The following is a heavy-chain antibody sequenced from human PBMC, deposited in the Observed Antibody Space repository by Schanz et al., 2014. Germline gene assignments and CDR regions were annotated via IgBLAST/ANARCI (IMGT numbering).Heavy chain of an antibody. J-gene: IGHJ4*02. Sequence: VQLVESGGGLIQPGGSLRLSCAASGFGFSSYSMNWVRQAPGKGLEWVAVIWYDGSNKYYADSVKGRFTISRDNSKNTLFLQMNSLRAEDTAVYYCARGGPAYYFDDWGQGTLVTVSS. CDR3: ARGGPAYYFDD. V-gene: IGHV3-33*08. CDR2: IWYDGSNK. CDR1: GFGFSSYS.